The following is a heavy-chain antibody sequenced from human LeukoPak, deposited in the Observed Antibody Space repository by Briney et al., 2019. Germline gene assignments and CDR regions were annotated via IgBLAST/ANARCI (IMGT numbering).Heavy chain of an antibody. Sequence: PGGSLRLSCAASGFTFSSYSINWVRQAPGKGLEWVSSISSNSNYICYADSVKGRFTISRDNAKNSLYLQMNSLRAEDTAVYYCARDLVQLWSKDYWGQGTLVTVSS. CDR3: ARDLVQLWSKDY. J-gene: IGHJ4*02. D-gene: IGHD5-18*01. V-gene: IGHV3-21*01. CDR2: ISSNSNYI. CDR1: GFTFSSYS.